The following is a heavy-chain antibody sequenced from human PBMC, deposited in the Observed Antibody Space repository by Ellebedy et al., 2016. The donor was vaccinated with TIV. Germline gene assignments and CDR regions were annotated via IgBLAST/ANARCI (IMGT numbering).Heavy chain of an antibody. CDR1: GGSFSGYY. Sequence: SETLSLXXAVYGGSFSGYYWSWIRQPPGKGLEWIGEINHSGSTNYNPSLKSRVTISVDTSKNQFSLKLSSVTAADTAVYYCANGRYYDSSGYYRDAFDIWGQGKMVTVSS. CDR2: INHSGST. J-gene: IGHJ3*02. CDR3: ANGRYYDSSGYYRDAFDI. D-gene: IGHD3-22*01. V-gene: IGHV4-34*01.